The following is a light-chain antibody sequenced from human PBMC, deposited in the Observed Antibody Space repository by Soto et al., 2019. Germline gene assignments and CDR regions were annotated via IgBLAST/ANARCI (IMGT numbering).Light chain of an antibody. Sequence: DIQMTQSPSSVSASVGDGVTITCRASQTISSWLAWYQQKPGNAPKLLIYKASTLKSGVPSRFSGSGSGTEFTLTISSLQPDDFATYYCQHYNSYSEAFGQGTKVDIK. V-gene: IGKV1-5*03. CDR2: KAS. CDR1: QTISSW. CDR3: QHYNSYSEA. J-gene: IGKJ1*01.